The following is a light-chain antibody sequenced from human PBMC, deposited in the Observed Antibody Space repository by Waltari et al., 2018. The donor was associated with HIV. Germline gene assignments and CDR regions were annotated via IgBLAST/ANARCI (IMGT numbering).Light chain of an antibody. Sequence: QSALTQPRSVSGSPGQSVTISCTGTSRDVGGYDYVSWYQQHPGQAPKLVIYDGDKRPSGVPDRFSGSKSGNTASLTISGLQAEDEVDYYCCSYAGSYTYVFGTGTKVTVL. CDR1: SRDVGGYDY. CDR3: CSYAGSYTYV. J-gene: IGLJ1*01. CDR2: DGD. V-gene: IGLV2-11*01.